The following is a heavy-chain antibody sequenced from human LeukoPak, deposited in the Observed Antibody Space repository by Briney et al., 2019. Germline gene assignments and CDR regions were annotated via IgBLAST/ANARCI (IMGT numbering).Heavy chain of an antibody. J-gene: IGHJ5*01. V-gene: IGHV1-18*01. CDR3: ARDAFQGSSWSNWFDS. D-gene: IGHD6-13*01. CDR2: INANTGST. Sequence: ASVTVSCTASGYTFNTNGLNWVRQAPGQGLQWMGWINANTGSTNYAQIFQGRVTMTTDTSTSTAYLELTSLTSDDTAIYYCARDAFQGSSWSNWFDSWGQGTLVIVSS. CDR1: GYTFNTNG.